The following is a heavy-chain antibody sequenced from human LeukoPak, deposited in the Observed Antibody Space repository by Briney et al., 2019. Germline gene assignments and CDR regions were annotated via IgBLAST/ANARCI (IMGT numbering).Heavy chain of an antibody. D-gene: IGHD1-26*01. Sequence: PGGSLRLSCAASGFTFSSYEMNWVRQAPGKGLEWVSYISSSGSTIYYADSVKGRFTISRDNAKNSLYLQMNSLRAEDTAVYCCARVVGATRDYYYYMDVWGKGTTVTISS. CDR2: ISSSGSTI. J-gene: IGHJ6*03. V-gene: IGHV3-48*03. CDR1: GFTFSSYE. CDR3: ARVVGATRDYYYYMDV.